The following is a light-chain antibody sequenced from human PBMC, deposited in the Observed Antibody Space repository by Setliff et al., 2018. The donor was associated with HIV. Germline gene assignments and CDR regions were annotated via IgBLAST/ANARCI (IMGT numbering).Light chain of an antibody. CDR1: SSNIGAGYD. Sequence: QSVLTQPPSVSGAPGQRVTISCTGSSSNIGAGYDVHWYQQLPGTVPRLLIYLNSNRPSGVPDRFSGPKSGTSASLAITGLQAEDEADYYCQSYDSSLSGSYVFGTGTKVTVL. CDR2: LNS. J-gene: IGLJ1*01. CDR3: QSYDSSLSGSYV. V-gene: IGLV1-40*01.